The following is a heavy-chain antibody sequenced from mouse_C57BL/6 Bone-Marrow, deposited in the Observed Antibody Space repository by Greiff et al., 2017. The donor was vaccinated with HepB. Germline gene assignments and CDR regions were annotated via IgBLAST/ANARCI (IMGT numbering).Heavy chain of an antibody. J-gene: IGHJ4*01. Sequence: QVQLQQPGAELVRPGTSVKLSCKASGYTFTSYWMPWVKQRPGQGLEWIGVIDPSDSYTNYNQKFKGQATLTVDTSASTAYMQLSSLTSEDSAVYYWASSIYYGNWDYAMDYWGQGTSVTVSS. V-gene: IGHV1-59*01. CDR1: GYTFTSYW. CDR3: ASSIYYGNWDYAMDY. D-gene: IGHD2-1*01. CDR2: IDPSDSYT.